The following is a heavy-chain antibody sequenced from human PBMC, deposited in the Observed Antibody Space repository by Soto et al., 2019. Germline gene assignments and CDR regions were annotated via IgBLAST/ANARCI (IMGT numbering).Heavy chain of an antibody. CDR2: INPNSGGT. D-gene: IGHD3-10*01. V-gene: IGHV1-2*04. CDR3: ARDWGHYYGSGSFPSPHPSDI. Sequence: QVQLVQSGAEVKKPGASVKVSCKASGYTFTDYYLHWVRQAPGQGLEWMGWINPNSGGTHYAQKFQGWVTMTRDTSITSAYMVLNRLTSDNTAVYYCARDWGHYYGSGSFPSPHPSDIWCQGTLVTVSS. J-gene: IGHJ4*02. CDR1: GYTFTDYY.